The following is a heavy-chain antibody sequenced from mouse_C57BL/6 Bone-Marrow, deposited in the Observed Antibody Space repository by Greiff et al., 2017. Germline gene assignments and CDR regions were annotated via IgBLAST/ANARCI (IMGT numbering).Heavy chain of an antibody. CDR1: GYTFTSYG. J-gene: IGHJ3*01. V-gene: IGHV1-81*01. CDR3: ARWGRGLGFAY. CDR2: IDPRSGNT. Sequence: LVESGAELARPGASVKLSCKASGYTFTSYGISWVKQRTGQGLEWIGEIDPRSGNTYYNEKFKGKATLTADKSSSTAYMELRSLTSEDSAVYFCARWGRGLGFAYWGQGTLVTVSA. D-gene: IGHD6-1*01.